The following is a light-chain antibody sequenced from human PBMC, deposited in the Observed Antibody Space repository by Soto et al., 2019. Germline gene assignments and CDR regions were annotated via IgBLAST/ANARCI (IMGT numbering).Light chain of an antibody. CDR2: DAS. CDR3: QQYNSFSWT. J-gene: IGKJ1*01. V-gene: IGKV1-5*01. CDR1: QSISSW. Sequence: TQSPATLSVSPGERATLSCRASQSISSWLAWYQQKPGKAPKLLIYDASSLESGVPSRFSGSGSGTDLTLTISSLQPDDFATYYCQQYNSFSWTFGQGTKVDIK.